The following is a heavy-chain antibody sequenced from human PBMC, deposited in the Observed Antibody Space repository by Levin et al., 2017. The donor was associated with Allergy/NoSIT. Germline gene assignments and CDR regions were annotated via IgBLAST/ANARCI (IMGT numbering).Heavy chain of an antibody. CDR3: ARVLGQQLVLSSPGDY. CDR2: IYSGGST. CDR1: GFTVSSNY. Sequence: PGGSLRLSCAASGFTVSSNYMSWVRQAPGKGLEWVSVIYSGGSTYYADSVKGRFTISRDNSKNTLYLQMNSLRAEDTAVYYCARVLGQQLVLSSPGDYWGQGTLVTVSS. V-gene: IGHV3-66*01. D-gene: IGHD6-13*01. J-gene: IGHJ4*02.